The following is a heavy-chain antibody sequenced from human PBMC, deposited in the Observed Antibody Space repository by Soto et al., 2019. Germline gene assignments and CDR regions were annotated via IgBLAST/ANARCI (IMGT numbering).Heavy chain of an antibody. CDR1: GFTFSSYA. V-gene: IGHV3-64D*08. D-gene: IGHD6-13*01. CDR3: VKPSGAAAGKNYYYYGMDV. CDR2: ISSNGGST. Sequence: GGSLRLSCSASGFTFSSYATHWVRQAPGKGLEYVSAISSNGGSTYYADSVKGRFTISRDNSKNTLYLQMSSLRAEDTAVYYCVKPSGAAAGKNYYYYGMDVWGQGTTVTVSS. J-gene: IGHJ6*02.